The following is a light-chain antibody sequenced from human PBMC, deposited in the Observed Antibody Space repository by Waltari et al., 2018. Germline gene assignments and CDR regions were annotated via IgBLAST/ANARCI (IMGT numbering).Light chain of an antibody. Sequence: QSALTQPASVSGSPGQSITISCTGTSSDIGGYDYVSWYQQHPGKAPKLLIYEVTNRPSGVSNRFPGSKSGNTASRAISGLQPEDEADYYCSSYTRRNTPSSVFGTGTQVTVL. CDR1: SSDIGGYDY. CDR3: SSYTRRNTPSSV. V-gene: IGLV2-14*01. J-gene: IGLJ1*01. CDR2: EVT.